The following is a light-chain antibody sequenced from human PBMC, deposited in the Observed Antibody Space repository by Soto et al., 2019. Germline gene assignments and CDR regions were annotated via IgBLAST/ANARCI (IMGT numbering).Light chain of an antibody. CDR2: EVT. J-gene: IGLJ1*01. Sequence: QSALTQPPSASGSPGQSVTFSCTGTSSDIGDYNYVSWYQQHPGKAPKLMIYEVTKRPSGVPDRFSGSKSGNTASLTVSGLQADDEADYHCSSYEGNNNYVFGTGTKVTVL. V-gene: IGLV2-8*01. CDR3: SSYEGNNNYV. CDR1: SSDIGDYNY.